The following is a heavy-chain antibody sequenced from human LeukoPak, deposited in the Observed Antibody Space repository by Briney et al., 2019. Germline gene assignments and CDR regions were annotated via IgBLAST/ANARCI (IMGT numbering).Heavy chain of an antibody. J-gene: IGHJ4*02. V-gene: IGHV4-34*01. Sequence: SETLSLTCAVYGGSFSGYYWGWIRQPPGKGLEWIGEINHSGSTNYNPSLKSRVTISVDTSKNQFSLKLSSVTAADTAVYYCARSPIWSGYSYYFDYWGQGTLVTVSS. CDR3: ARSPIWSGYSYYFDY. CDR1: GGSFSGYY. D-gene: IGHD3-3*01. CDR2: INHSGST.